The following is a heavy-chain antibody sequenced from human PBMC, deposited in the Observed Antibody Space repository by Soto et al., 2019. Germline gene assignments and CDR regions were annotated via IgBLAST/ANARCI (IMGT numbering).Heavy chain of an antibody. D-gene: IGHD1-7*01. CDR3: GSVAGNTWGDAFDI. CDR1: GFTFSSYW. CDR2: IKQDGSEK. J-gene: IGHJ3*02. V-gene: IGHV3-7*01. Sequence: EVQLVESGGGLVQPGGSLRLSCAASGFTFSSYWMSWVRQAPGKGLEWVANIKQDGSEKYHVYSVKGRFTISRDNANNSLDLQINSMRAEDTAVYYCGSVAGNTWGDAFDIWGKGTIVIVSS.